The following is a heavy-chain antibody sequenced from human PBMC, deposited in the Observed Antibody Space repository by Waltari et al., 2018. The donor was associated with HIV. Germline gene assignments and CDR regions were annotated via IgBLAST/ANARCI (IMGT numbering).Heavy chain of an antibody. J-gene: IGHJ6*02. V-gene: IGHV4-34*01. CDR3: ARGLGGYSFAVFYYYGVDV. Sequence: QVQLQQWGAGLLKPSETLSLTCAVYGGSFSGYYWSWIRQPPGKGLEWIGEIDHSGGANYSPSLQSRVTISLDTSKNQFSLKLSSVTAADTAVYYCARGLGGYSFAVFYYYGVDVWGQGTTVTVSS. CDR2: IDHSGGA. CDR1: GGSFSGYY. D-gene: IGHD5-12*01.